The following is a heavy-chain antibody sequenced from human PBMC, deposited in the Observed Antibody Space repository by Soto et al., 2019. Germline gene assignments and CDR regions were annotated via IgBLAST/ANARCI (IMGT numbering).Heavy chain of an antibody. CDR3: ARAAWFYYGMDL. J-gene: IGHJ6*02. CDR2: IWPDGSNR. D-gene: IGHD3-22*01. CDR1: GFSFSISP. Sequence: PGGSLRLSCAASGFSFSISPMHWVRQAPGKGLEWVAVIWPDGSNRYYADSVSGQFTISRDNSKNTLFLQMNSLSAEDTAVYYCARAAWFYYGMDLWGQGTTVTVSS. V-gene: IGHV3-33*08.